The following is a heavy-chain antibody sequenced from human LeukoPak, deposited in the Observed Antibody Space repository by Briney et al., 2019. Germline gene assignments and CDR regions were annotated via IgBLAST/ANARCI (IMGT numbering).Heavy chain of an antibody. CDR2: IHYSGVT. D-gene: IGHD6-13*01. Sequence: SETLSLTCSVSGGSITGYYWSWIRQPPGKGLEWIGYIHYSGVTNYNPSLKRRVTISVDTSKNQFSLNLRSVTATDTAVYYCARQNPAASGQGLDYWGQGALVTVSS. V-gene: IGHV4-59*08. CDR3: ARQNPAASGQGLDY. J-gene: IGHJ4*02. CDR1: GGSITGYY.